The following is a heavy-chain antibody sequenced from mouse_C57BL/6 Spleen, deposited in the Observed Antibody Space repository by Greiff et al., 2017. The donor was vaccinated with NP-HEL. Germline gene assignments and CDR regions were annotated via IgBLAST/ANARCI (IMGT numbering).Heavy chain of an antibody. D-gene: IGHD2-5*01. CDR3: ARSYSNPHWYFDV. CDR2: IYPGDGDT. J-gene: IGHJ1*03. CDR1: GYAFSSYW. Sequence: QVQLQQSGAELVKPGASVKISCKASGYAFSSYWMNWVKQRPGKGLEWIGQIYPGDGDTNYNGKFKGKATLTADKSSSTAYMQLSSLTSEDSAVDFCARSYSNPHWYFDVWGTGTTVTVSS. V-gene: IGHV1-80*01.